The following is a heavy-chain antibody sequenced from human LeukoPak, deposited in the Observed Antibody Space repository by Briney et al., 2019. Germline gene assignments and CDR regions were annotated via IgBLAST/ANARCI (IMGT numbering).Heavy chain of an antibody. D-gene: IGHD5-18*01. CDR1: GGSSSGYY. J-gene: IGHJ5*02. CDR2: INHSGST. CDR3: ARVKRGYSYGFHPGWFDP. V-gene: IGHV4-34*01. Sequence: SETLSLTCAVYGGSSSGYYWSWIRQPPGKGLEWIGEINHSGSTNYNPSLKSRVTISVDTSKNQFSLKLSSVTAADTAVYYCARVKRGYSYGFHPGWFDPWGQGTLVTVSS.